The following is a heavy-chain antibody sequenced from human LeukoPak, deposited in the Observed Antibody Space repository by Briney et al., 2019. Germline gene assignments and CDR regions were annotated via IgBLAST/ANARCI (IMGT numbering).Heavy chain of an antibody. CDR1: GFTFSSYA. CDR3: AKDLEWLGPFDY. CDR2: ITGRSDSI. V-gene: IGHV3-23*01. D-gene: IGHD6-19*01. J-gene: IGHJ4*02. Sequence: GGSLRLSCAASGFTFSSYAMSWVRQAPGKGLEWVSAITGRSDSIYYADSVKGRFTISRDNSKNTLYSQMTSLRAEDTAIYFCAKDLEWLGPFDYWGQGTLVTVSS.